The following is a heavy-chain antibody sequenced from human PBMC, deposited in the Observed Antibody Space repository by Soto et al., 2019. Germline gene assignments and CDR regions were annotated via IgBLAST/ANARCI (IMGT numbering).Heavy chain of an antibody. CDR2: IMPVFGKA. V-gene: IGHV1-69*13. CDR3: ARQFDYDTSGYYYAY. J-gene: IGHJ4*02. CDR1: GGTFSKNT. D-gene: IGHD3-22*01. Sequence: VASVKVSCKASGGTFSKNTISWVRQAPGQGLEWMGGIMPVFGKANYAQKFQGRVTITADEYTRTAYMELSRLKSEDTAVYYCARQFDYDTSGYYYAYWGQGTLVTVSS.